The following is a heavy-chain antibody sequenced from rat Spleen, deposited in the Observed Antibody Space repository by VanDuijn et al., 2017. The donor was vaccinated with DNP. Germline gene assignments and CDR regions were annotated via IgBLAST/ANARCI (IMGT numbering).Heavy chain of an antibody. Sequence: EVQLVESGGGLVQPGRSMKLSCAASGFTFSSFPMAWVRQAPTKGLEWVATISTSGGSTYYRDSVKGRFTISRDNAKSTLYLQMNSLRSEDTATYYCTRLGDYFDYWGQGVMVTVSS. J-gene: IGHJ2*01. CDR2: ISTSGGST. V-gene: IGHV5-46*01. D-gene: IGHD4-3*01. CDR3: TRLGDYFDY. CDR1: GFTFSSFP.